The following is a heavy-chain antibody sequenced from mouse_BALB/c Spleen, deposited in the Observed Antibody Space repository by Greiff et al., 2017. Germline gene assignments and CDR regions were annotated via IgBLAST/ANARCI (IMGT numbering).Heavy chain of an antibody. D-gene: IGHD2-4*01. CDR3: ARDATMITTYYFDY. V-gene: IGHV7-3*02. J-gene: IGHJ2*01. CDR1: GFTFTDYY. CDR2: IRNKANGYTT. Sequence: EVKLVESGGGLVQPGGSLRLSCAPSGFTFTDYYMSWVRQPPGKALEWLGFIRNKANGYTTEYSASVKGRFTISRDNSQSILYLQMNTLRAEDSATSYCARDATMITTYYFDYWGQGTTLTVSS.